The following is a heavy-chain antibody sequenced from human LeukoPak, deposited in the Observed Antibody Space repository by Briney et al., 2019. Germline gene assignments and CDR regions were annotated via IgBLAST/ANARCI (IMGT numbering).Heavy chain of an antibody. CDR3: ARDKGRPRISSGWYAGLYYYYGMDV. CDR1: RGSICSYF. Sequence: PSETLSHTRTERRGSICSYFWSWIRPPPGKGGGWSGHIYYRGSTNYNPSLKSRVTISVDTSKNQFSLKLSSVTAADTAVYCCARDKGRPRISSGWYAGLYYYYGMDVCGQGTTVTVSS. J-gene: IGHJ6*02. V-gene: IGHV4-59*01. D-gene: IGHD6-19*01. CDR2: IYYRGST.